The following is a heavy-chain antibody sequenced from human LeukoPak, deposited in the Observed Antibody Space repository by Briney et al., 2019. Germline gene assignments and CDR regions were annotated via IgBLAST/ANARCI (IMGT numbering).Heavy chain of an antibody. Sequence: GASVKVSCTASGYTFTGYYMHWVRQAPGQGLEWMGRINPNNGGTNYAQKFQGRVTMTRDTSISTAYMELSRLRSDDTAVYYCARDRGDSSGYAFDYWGQGTLVTVSS. CDR3: ARDRGDSSGYAFDY. D-gene: IGHD3-22*01. CDR1: GYTFTGYY. V-gene: IGHV1-2*06. J-gene: IGHJ4*02. CDR2: INPNNGGT.